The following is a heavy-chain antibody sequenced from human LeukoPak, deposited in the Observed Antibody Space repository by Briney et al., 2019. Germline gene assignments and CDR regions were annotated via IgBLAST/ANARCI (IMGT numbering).Heavy chain of an antibody. J-gene: IGHJ4*02. D-gene: IGHD3-22*01. Sequence: GGSLRLSCAASGFTFSSYGMHWVRQAPGKGLEWVAVISYDGSNKYYADSVKGRFTISRDNSKNTLYLQMNSLRAEDTAVYYCAKASYYYDSSGYHSREYYFDYWGQGTLVTVSS. V-gene: IGHV3-30*18. CDR2: ISYDGSNK. CDR3: AKASYYYDSSGYHSREYYFDY. CDR1: GFTFSSYG.